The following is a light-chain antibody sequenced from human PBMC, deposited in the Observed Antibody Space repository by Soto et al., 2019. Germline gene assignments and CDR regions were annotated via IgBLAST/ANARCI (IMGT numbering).Light chain of an antibody. CDR3: SSYADSSNFVV. V-gene: IGLV2-8*01. CDR1: SSDVGAYDY. J-gene: IGLJ2*01. CDR2: EVS. Sequence: PALNQPPSASGSPGQSVTISCTGTSSDVGAYDYVSWYQHHPGKAPKLMTYEVSKRPSGVPDRFSGSKSGNTASLTVSGLQAEDEADYYCSSYADSSNFVVFGGGTKVTVL.